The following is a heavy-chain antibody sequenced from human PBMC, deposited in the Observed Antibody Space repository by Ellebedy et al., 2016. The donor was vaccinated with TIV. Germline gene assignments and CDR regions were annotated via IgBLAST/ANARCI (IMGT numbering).Heavy chain of an antibody. Sequence: GESLKISCAASGFTFSSYWMSWVRQAPGKGLEWVANIKQDGSEKYYVDSVKGRFTISRDNAKNSLYLQMNSLRAEDTAVYYCARDPLRFLDKLWDYYYYMDVWGKGTTVTVSS. D-gene: IGHD3-3*01. CDR2: IKQDGSEK. CDR1: GFTFSSYW. J-gene: IGHJ6*03. V-gene: IGHV3-7*01. CDR3: ARDPLRFLDKLWDYYYYMDV.